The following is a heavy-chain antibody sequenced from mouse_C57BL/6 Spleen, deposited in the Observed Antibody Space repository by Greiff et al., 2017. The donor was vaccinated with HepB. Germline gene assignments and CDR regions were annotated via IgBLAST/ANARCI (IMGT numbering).Heavy chain of an antibody. CDR3: AREPGLGYAMDY. Sequence: EVKVVESEGGLVQPGSSMKLSCTASGFTFSDYYMAWVRQVPEKGLEWVANINYDGSSTYYLDSLKSRFIISRDNAKNILYLQMSSLKSEDTATYYCAREPGLGYAMDYWGQGTSVTVSS. CDR1: GFTFSDYY. CDR2: INYDGSST. V-gene: IGHV5-16*01. D-gene: IGHD2-4*01. J-gene: IGHJ4*01.